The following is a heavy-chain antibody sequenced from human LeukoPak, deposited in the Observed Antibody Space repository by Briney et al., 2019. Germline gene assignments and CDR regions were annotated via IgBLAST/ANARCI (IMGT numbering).Heavy chain of an antibody. J-gene: IGHJ4*02. CDR2: IKEDGHEK. Sequence: PGGSLRLSCAGSGFTFSSHWMGWVRQAPGKGLEWLANIKEDGHEKYYVDSVQGRFTISRDNAKNSLFLQMDSLRAEDTAVYFCARHGYYVFGYWGQGTLVTVSS. D-gene: IGHD4-17*01. CDR1: GFTFSSHW. CDR3: ARHGYYVFGY. V-gene: IGHV3-7*01.